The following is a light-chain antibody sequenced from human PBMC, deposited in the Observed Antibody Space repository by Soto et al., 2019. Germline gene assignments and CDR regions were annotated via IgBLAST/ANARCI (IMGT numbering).Light chain of an antibody. CDR2: EVT. J-gene: IGLJ1*01. V-gene: IGLV2-14*01. CDR3: VSYPSNSTSFV. Sequence: QSALTQPASVSGSPGQSITISCTGTSSDVGGYNYVSWYQQHPGKAPKLLIYEVTNRPSGDSNRFTGSKSGNTASLTISGLQAEDEAAYYCVSYPSNSTSFVFRTATPVTVL. CDR1: SSDVGGYNY.